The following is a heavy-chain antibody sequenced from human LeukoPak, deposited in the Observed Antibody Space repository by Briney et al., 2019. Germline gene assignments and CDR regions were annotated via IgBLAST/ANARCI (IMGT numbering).Heavy chain of an antibody. Sequence: GGSLRLSCAASGFTFSSYAMSWVRQAPGKGLEWVSAISGSGGSTYYADSVKGRFTISRDNSKNTLYLQMNSLRAEDTAVYSCAKDQGGITMIVVDYWGQGTLVTVSS. CDR3: AKDQGGITMIVVDY. V-gene: IGHV3-23*01. J-gene: IGHJ4*02. CDR1: GFTFSSYA. D-gene: IGHD3-22*01. CDR2: ISGSGGST.